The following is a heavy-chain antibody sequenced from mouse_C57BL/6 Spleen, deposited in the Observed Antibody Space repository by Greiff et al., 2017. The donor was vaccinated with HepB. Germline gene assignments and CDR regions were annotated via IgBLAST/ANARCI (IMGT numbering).Heavy chain of an antibody. CDR3: TLYYFGLNWYFDV. V-gene: IGHV6-3*01. D-gene: IGHD1-1*01. CDR2: IRLKSDNYAT. Sequence: EVHLVESGGGLVQPGGSMKLSCVASGFTFSNYWMNWVRQSPEKGLEWVAQIRLKSDNYATHYAESVKGRFTISRDDSKSSVYLQMNNLRAEDTGIYYCTLYYFGLNWYFDVWGTGTTVTVSS. J-gene: IGHJ1*03. CDR1: GFTFSNYW.